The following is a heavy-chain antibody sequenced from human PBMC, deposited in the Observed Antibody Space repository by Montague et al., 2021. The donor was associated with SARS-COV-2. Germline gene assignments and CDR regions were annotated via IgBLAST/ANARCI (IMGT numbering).Heavy chain of an antibody. Sequence: SETLSLTCTVSGGSIRNYYWSWIRQTPGKGLEWIGFIFHRGTTNYKPSHKSRVTISTDTSKNHFSLRLTSVTTTDTAVYYCARGPHSNTWYDPGDYGGQGTLVTVSS. CDR3: ARGPHSNTWYDPGDY. CDR1: GGSIRNYY. J-gene: IGHJ4*02. V-gene: IGHV4-59*01. D-gene: IGHD6-13*01. CDR2: IFHRGTT.